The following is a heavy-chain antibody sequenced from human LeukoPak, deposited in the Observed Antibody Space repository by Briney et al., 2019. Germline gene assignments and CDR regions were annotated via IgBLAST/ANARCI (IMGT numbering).Heavy chain of an antibody. CDR2: IYYSGTT. CDR3: ARGDSGASEYFQD. Sequence: SETLSLTCTVSGGSISSGGYYWSWIRQHPGKGLEWIGYIYYSGTTYYNPSLKSRITMSIDTSKNHFSLRLNSVTAADTAVYFCARGDSGASEYFQDWGQGTLVTVSS. D-gene: IGHD6-25*01. J-gene: IGHJ1*01. V-gene: IGHV4-31*03. CDR1: GGSISSGGYY.